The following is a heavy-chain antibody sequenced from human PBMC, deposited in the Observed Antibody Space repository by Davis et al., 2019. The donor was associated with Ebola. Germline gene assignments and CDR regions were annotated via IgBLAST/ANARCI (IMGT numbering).Heavy chain of an antibody. V-gene: IGHV3-23*01. Sequence: GGSLRLSCAASGFTFDDYAMHWVRQTPGKGLEWVSTISGTSTYTYYADSVKGRFTISRDNSKNTLYLQVNSLRAEDTALYYCARLDCTSSNCYTGNFYYYYGVDVWGQGTTVTVSS. CDR2: ISGTSTYT. CDR1: GFTFDDYA. CDR3: ARLDCTSSNCYTGNFYYYYGVDV. D-gene: IGHD2-2*02. J-gene: IGHJ6*02.